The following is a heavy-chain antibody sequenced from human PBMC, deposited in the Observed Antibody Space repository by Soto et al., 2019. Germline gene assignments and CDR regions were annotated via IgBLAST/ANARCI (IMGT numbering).Heavy chain of an antibody. D-gene: IGHD3-22*01. J-gene: IGHJ4*02. V-gene: IGHV4-31*03. CDR1: GGSISSGGYY. Sequence: ASETLSLTCTVSGGSISSGGYYWSWIRQHPGKGLEWIGYIYYSGSTYYNPSLKSRVTISEDTSKNQFSLKLSSVTAADTAVYYCAGSDYYDTSGYYYRVDYWGQGTLVTVS. CDR2: IYYSGST. CDR3: AGSDYYDTSGYYYRVDY.